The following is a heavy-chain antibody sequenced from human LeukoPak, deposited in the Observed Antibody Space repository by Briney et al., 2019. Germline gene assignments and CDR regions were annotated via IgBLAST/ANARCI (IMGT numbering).Heavy chain of an antibody. V-gene: IGHV1-69*13. CDR1: GGTFSSYA. D-gene: IGHD2-15*01. Sequence: ASVKVSCKASGGTFSSYAISWVRQAPGQGLEWMGGIIPIFGTANYAQKFQGRVTITADESTSTAYMELSSLRSEDTAVYYCARDSLGYCSGGSCYRFDYWGQGTLVTVSS. CDR3: ARDSLGYCSGGSCYRFDY. CDR2: IIPIFGTA. J-gene: IGHJ4*02.